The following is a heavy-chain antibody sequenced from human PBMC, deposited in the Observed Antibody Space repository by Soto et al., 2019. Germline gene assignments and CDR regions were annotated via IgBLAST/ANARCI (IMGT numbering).Heavy chain of an antibody. CDR1: GYSFTSYW. CDR2: IYPGDSDT. Sequence: GESLKISCKGSGYSFTSYWIGWVRQMPGKGLEWMGIIYPGDSDTRYSPSFQGQVTISADKSISTAYLQWSSLKASDTAMYYCAREGGYYDSSGYADYWGQGTLVTVSS. J-gene: IGHJ4*02. D-gene: IGHD3-22*01. CDR3: AREGGYYDSSGYADY. V-gene: IGHV5-51*01.